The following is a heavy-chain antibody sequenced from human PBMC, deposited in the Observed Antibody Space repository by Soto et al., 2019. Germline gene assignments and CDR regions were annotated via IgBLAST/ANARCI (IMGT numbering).Heavy chain of an antibody. V-gene: IGHV3-21*01. CDR3: AREYTAWPLAYGLDV. CDR1: GFTFSTYS. J-gene: IGHJ6*02. D-gene: IGHD2-2*02. Sequence: GGSLRLSCVGSGFTFSTYSINWVRQAPGKGLEWVSSISSRSDIHYADSVKGRFTISRDNAKNSVSLQMNSLRAEDTAVYYCAREYTAWPLAYGLDVWGQGTTVTVSS. CDR2: ISSRSDI.